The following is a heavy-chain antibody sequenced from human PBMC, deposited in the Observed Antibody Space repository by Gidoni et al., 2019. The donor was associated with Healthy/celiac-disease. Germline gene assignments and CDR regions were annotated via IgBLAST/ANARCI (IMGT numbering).Heavy chain of an antibody. CDR2: INHSGST. V-gene: IGHV4-34*01. Sequence: QVQLQQWGDGLLKPSETLSLTCAVSGCSFSVYYWSWIRQPPGKGLEWIGEINHSGSTNYNPSLKRRVTISVDTSKNQFPLKLSSVTAADTAVYYWARGVTAAGPYYYYYYYMDVWGKGTTVTVSS. J-gene: IGHJ6*03. CDR1: GCSFSVYY. D-gene: IGHD6-13*01. CDR3: ARGVTAAGPYYYYYYYMDV.